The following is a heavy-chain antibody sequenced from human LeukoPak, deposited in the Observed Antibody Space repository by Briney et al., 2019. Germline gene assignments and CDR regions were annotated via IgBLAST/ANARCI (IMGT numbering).Heavy chain of an antibody. V-gene: IGHV3-48*01. D-gene: IGHD6-19*01. J-gene: IGHJ3*01. CDR2: ITGSSRTK. CDR3: ARPTSSGWYSH. Sequence: GGSLRLSCAASGFIFSNYDMNWVRQAPGKGLEWVSYITGSSRTKSYADSVKGRFTISRDNAENSVYLQMNSLRAEATAVYYCARPTSSGWYSHWGQGTMVTVSS. CDR1: GFIFSNYD.